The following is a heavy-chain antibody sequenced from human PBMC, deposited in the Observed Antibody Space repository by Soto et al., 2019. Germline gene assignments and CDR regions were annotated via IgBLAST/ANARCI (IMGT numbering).Heavy chain of an antibody. CDR2: MSYDGTKQ. D-gene: IGHD6-13*01. CDR1: GFTFSSYG. CDR3: AKEYGSTWIDH. J-gene: IGHJ4*02. V-gene: IGHV3-30*18. Sequence: GGSLRLSCAASGFTFSSYGMHWVRQAPGKGLEWVAAMSYDGTKQYYVDSVKGRFTISRDNSRNTLFLQLNSLRDEDTAVYYCAKEYGSTWIDHWGQGTPVTVSS.